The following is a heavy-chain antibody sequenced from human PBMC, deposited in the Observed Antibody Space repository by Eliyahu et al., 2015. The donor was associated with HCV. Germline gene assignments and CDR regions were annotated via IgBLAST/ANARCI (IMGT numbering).Heavy chain of an antibody. CDR3: ARHDYFNSRRLDP. CDR2: ISPTNSDT. V-gene: IGHV5-51*01. J-gene: IGHJ5*02. D-gene: IGHD2/OR15-2a*01. Sequence: EVQLVQSGAXVKKPGESLKISCQGSEDIFTNYXXAWVRQXPGXGLEYXGIISPTNSDTRYSPSFQGQVTISADKSINTAYLQWTTLRASDTAIYYCARHDYFNSRRLDPWGQGTSVTVSS. CDR1: EDIFTNYX.